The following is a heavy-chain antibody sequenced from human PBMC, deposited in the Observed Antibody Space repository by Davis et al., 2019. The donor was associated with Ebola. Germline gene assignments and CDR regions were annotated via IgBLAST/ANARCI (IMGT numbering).Heavy chain of an antibody. D-gene: IGHD5-18*01. V-gene: IGHV3-9*01. J-gene: IGHJ4*02. CDR2: INWNSAFI. CDR3: VPGTWI. CDR1: GFVFDDHA. Sequence: GGSLRLSCTGSGFVFDDHAIHWVRQAPGKGLEWVAGINWNSAFIVYVDSVKGRFTISRDNAKNSLYLQMNTLRVEDTAIYYCVPGTWIRGQGTLVTVSS.